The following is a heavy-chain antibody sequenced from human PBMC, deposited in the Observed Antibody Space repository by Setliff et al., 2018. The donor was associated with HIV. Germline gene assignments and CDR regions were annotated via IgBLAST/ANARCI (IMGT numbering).Heavy chain of an antibody. Sequence: LACAVYGGSFSGNYWNWIRQPPGKGLEWIGEINHSGITNYNPSLESRITISVDRSKNQFSLNLTSVTAADTAVYFCARAPVVTAQPNHFDFWGQGMLVTVSS. CDR1: GGSFSGNY. J-gene: IGHJ4*02. V-gene: IGHV4-34*01. CDR3: ARAPVVTAQPNHFDF. CDR2: INHSGIT. D-gene: IGHD2-21*02.